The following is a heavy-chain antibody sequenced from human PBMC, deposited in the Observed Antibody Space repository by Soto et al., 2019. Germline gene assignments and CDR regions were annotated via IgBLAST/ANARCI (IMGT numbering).Heavy chain of an antibody. V-gene: IGHV5-10-1*01. CDR3: AKDAVAGYYYYYGMDV. J-gene: IGHJ6*02. CDR1: GYSFTSYW. D-gene: IGHD6-19*01. CDR2: IDPSDSYT. Sequence: GESLKISCKGSGYSFTSYWISWVRQMPGKGLEWMGRIDPSDSYTNYSPSFQGHVTISADKSISTAYLQWSSLKASDTAVYYCAKDAVAGYYYYYGMDVWGQGTTVTVSS.